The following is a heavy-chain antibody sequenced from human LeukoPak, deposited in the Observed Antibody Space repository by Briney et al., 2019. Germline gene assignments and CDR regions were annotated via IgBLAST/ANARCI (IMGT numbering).Heavy chain of an antibody. D-gene: IGHD1-26*01. Sequence: PGGSLRLSCAASGFTFNNYAIHWVRQAPGKGLEWVAIISFDGGNKYYADPVKGRFTISKANSKNTLYLQMNSLRAEDTAVYYCARDGIVGSPLFKFDYWGQGTLVTVSS. J-gene: IGHJ4*02. CDR1: GFTFNNYA. CDR3: ARDGIVGSPLFKFDY. V-gene: IGHV3-30-3*01. CDR2: ISFDGGNK.